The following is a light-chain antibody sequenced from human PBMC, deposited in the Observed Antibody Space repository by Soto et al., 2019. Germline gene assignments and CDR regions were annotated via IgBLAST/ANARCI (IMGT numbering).Light chain of an antibody. V-gene: IGKV1-39*01. CDR3: QQSYRTPSIT. Sequence: DIHLPHSPSTLSASVADSGTLTCRASQSLNTRLACYQKRPGKAPKLLIYAASTLQSGVPSRFSGSRSGTDLTLTISSLQTEDFATYYCQQSYRTPSITFGQGTRLEIK. J-gene: IGKJ5*01. CDR2: AAS. CDR1: QSLNTR.